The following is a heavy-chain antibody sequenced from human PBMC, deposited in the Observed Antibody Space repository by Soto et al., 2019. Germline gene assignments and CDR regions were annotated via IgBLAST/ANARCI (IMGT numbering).Heavy chain of an antibody. J-gene: IGHJ4*02. V-gene: IGHV3-23*01. CDR2: ISGSGGDT. Sequence: GGSRRLSCAASGFTFSSYAMSWVRHAPGKGLEWVLAISGSGGDTYYADSVKGRFSISRDNSKNTVYLQMNSLRAEDTAVYYCAKEPTSGTLPYFDYWGQGALVTVSS. CDR1: GFTFSSYA. D-gene: IGHD1-26*01. CDR3: AKEPTSGTLPYFDY.